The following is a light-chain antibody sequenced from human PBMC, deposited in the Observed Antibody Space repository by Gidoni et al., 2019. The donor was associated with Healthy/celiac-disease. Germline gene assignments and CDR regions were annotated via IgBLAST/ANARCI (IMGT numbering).Light chain of an antibody. Sequence: SYELPQPPSVSVSPGQTASITCSGAKLGDKYACWYQQKPGQSPVLVIYQDSKRPSGIPVRFSGSNSGNTATLTISGTQAMDEADYYCQAWDSSNVVFGGGTKLTVL. CDR2: QDS. J-gene: IGLJ2*01. V-gene: IGLV3-1*01. CDR3: QAWDSSNVV. CDR1: KLGDKY.